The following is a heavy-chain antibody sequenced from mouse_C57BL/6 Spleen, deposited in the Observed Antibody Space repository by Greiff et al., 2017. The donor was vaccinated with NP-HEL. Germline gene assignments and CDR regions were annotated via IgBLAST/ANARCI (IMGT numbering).Heavy chain of an antibody. J-gene: IGHJ1*03. CDR2: IDPENGDT. D-gene: IGHD1-1*01. V-gene: IGHV14-4*01. CDR3: TIYYCSSYSYWYFDV. CDR1: GFNIKDDY. Sequence: EVQLQESGAELVRPGASVKLSCTASGFNIKDDYMHWVKQRPEQGLEWIGWIDPENGDTEYASKFQGKATITSDTSSNTAYLQLSSLTSEDTAVYYCTIYYCSSYSYWYFDVWGTGTTVTVSS.